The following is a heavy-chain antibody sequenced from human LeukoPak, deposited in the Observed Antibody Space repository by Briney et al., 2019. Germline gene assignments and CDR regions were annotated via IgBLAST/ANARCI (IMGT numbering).Heavy chain of an antibody. CDR1: GGSFSGYY. Sequence: PSETLSLTCAVYGGSFSGYYWSWIRQPPGKGLEWIGEINHSGSTKYNPSLKSRVTISIGTSKNQFSLKVSSVTAADTAVYYCARGQKYYYDSSGYGPNDYWGQGTLVTVSS. CDR3: ARGQKYYYDSSGYGPNDY. V-gene: IGHV4-34*01. CDR2: INHSGST. D-gene: IGHD3-22*01. J-gene: IGHJ4*02.